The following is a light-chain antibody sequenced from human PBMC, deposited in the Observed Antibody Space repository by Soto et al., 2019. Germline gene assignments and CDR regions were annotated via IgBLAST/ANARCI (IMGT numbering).Light chain of an antibody. Sequence: EIVMTQSPATLSVSPGERATLSCRASQTVSYKLAWYQQKPGQAPRLLIYDASTRATSVPARFSGSGSGRDFTLTVISLQAEDFAPYYSQHNNDWPPTFGHGTKVEIK. CDR2: DAS. J-gene: IGKJ1*01. V-gene: IGKV3-15*01. CDR1: QTVSYK. CDR3: QHNNDWPPT.